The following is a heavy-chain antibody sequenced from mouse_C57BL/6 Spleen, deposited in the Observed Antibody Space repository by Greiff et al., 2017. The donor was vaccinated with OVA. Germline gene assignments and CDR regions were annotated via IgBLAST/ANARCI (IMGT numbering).Heavy chain of an antibody. Sequence: QVHVKQPGTELVKPGASVKLSCKASGYTFTSYWMHWVKQRPGQGLEWIGNINPSNGGTNYNEKFKSKATLTVDKSSSTAYMQLSSLTSEDSAVYYCARSHGNYRGYFDVWGTGTTVTVSS. V-gene: IGHV1-53*01. D-gene: IGHD2-1*01. CDR1: GYTFTSYW. CDR3: ARSHGNYRGYFDV. J-gene: IGHJ1*03. CDR2: INPSNGGT.